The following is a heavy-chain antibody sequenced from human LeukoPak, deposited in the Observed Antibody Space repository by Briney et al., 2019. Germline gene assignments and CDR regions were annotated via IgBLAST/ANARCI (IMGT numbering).Heavy chain of an antibody. CDR2: IYYSGST. CDR1: GGSIAGSSYY. D-gene: IGHD2-2*01. J-gene: IGHJ5*02. CDR3: AREVDAAAAYNWFDP. Sequence: SETLSLTCTVSGGSIAGSSYYWVWIRQPPGNGLEWIGTIYYSGSTYYNPSLKSRVTISVDTSKNQFSLRLSSVTAADTAVYYCAREVDAAAAYNWFDPWGQGTLVTVSS. V-gene: IGHV4-39*07.